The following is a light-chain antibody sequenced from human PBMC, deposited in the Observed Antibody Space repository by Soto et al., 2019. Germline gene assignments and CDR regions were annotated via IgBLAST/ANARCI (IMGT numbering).Light chain of an antibody. Sequence: DIQMTQSPSTLSASVGDRVTITCRASQSISSWLAWYQQKPGKAPKLLIYDASSLESGVPSRFSGSGSGTEFTLTISSLQPDDFATYSCPQYNSYSRTFGQGTKVEIK. CDR3: PQYNSYSRT. CDR1: QSISSW. CDR2: DAS. J-gene: IGKJ1*01. V-gene: IGKV1-5*01.